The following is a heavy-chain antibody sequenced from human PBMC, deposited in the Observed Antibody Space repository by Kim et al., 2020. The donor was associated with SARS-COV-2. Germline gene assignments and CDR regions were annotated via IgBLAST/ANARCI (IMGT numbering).Heavy chain of an antibody. Sequence: SETLSLTCGFYGGSVSGNYWSWIRQPPGMGLEWIGEINPSGGTDYNPSLESRATISVDASKNQISLKVTSVTAADTAVYYCARLHGGVLVWGQGTLVTVS. CDR2: INPSGGT. D-gene: IGHD3-16*01. J-gene: IGHJ4*02. CDR1: GGSVSGNY. CDR3: ARLHGGVLV. V-gene: IGHV4-34*01.